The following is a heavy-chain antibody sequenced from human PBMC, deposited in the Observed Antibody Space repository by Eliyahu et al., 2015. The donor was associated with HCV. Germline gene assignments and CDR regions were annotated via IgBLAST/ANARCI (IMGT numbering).Heavy chain of an antibody. V-gene: IGHV1-2*02. CDR1: GYTFTXYX. Sequence: QVQLVQSGAEVKKPGASVKVSCKASGYTFTXYXXXWVXQAPGQGLEWMGWINPNSGGTNYAQKFQGRVTMTRDTSISTAYMELSRLRSDDTAVYYCARVRGNIVVVPAATYYFDYWGQGTLVTVSS. J-gene: IGHJ4*02. CDR3: ARVRGNIVVVPAATYYFDY. D-gene: IGHD2-2*01. CDR2: INPNSGGT.